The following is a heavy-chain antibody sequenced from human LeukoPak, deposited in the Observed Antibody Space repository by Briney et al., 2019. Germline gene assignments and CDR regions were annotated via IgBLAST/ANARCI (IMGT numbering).Heavy chain of an antibody. D-gene: IGHD6-19*01. J-gene: IGHJ4*02. Sequence: SETLSLTCAVYGGSFSGYYWSWLRQPPGKGLEWIGYIYYSGSTNYNPSLKSRVTISVDTSKNQFSLKLSSVTAADTAVYYCARNRKQWLIDYWGQGTLVTVSS. CDR3: ARNRKQWLIDY. CDR1: GGSFSGYY. CDR2: IYYSGST. V-gene: IGHV4-59*01.